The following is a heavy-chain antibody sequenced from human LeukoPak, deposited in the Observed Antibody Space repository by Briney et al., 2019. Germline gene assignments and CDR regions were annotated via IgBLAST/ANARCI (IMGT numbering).Heavy chain of an antibody. D-gene: IGHD2/OR15-2a*01. CDR2: INHSGST. CDR3: ARLSSSYYMDV. J-gene: IGHJ6*03. V-gene: IGHV4-34*01. Sequence: SETLSLTCAVYGGSFSGDYWSWIRQPPGKGLEWIGEINHSGSTNYNPSLKSRVTISVDTSKNQFSLKLSSVTAADTAVYYCARLSSSYYMDVWGKGTTVTISS. CDR1: GGSFSGDY.